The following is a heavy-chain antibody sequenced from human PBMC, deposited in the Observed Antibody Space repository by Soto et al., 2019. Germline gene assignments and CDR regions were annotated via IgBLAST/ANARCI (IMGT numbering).Heavy chain of an antibody. J-gene: IGHJ3*02. CDR3: ARTAGGRVRGALDI. Sequence: ESGVGVVQPGTSLRLSCVASGFTFSSYGMHWVRQAPGKGLEWVAVIPNTENKKYYADSVKGRFTISRDNSQNTLFLQMDSLMSEDTAMYYCARTAGGRVRGALDIWGQGTMVTVS. CDR1: GFTFSSYG. CDR2: IPNTENKK. V-gene: IGHV3-30-3*01. D-gene: IGHD6-13*01.